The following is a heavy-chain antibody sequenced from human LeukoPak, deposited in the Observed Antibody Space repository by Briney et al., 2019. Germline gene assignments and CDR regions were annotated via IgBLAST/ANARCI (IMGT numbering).Heavy chain of an antibody. Sequence: ASVKVSCKASGYTFTGYYMHWVRQAPGQGLEWMGWIHPNSGGTNYAQKFQGRVTMTRDTSISTAYMELSRLRSDDTAVYYCARQFRYSSSWYYGYRGQGTLVTVSS. CDR1: GYTFTGYY. V-gene: IGHV1-2*02. CDR2: IHPNSGGT. J-gene: IGHJ4*02. CDR3: ARQFRYSSSWYYGY. D-gene: IGHD6-13*01.